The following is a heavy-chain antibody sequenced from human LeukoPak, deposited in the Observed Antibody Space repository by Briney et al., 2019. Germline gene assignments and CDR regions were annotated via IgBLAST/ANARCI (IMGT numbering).Heavy chain of an antibody. D-gene: IGHD6-6*01. CDR1: GFTFSSYG. J-gene: IGHJ4*02. Sequence: GGSLRLSCAASGFTFSSYGMHWVRQAPGKGLEGVAVIWYDGSNKYYADSVKGRFTISRDNSKNTLYLQMNSLRAEDTAVYYCARSIASFDYWGQGTLVTVSS. V-gene: IGHV3-33*01. CDR3: ARSIASFDY. CDR2: IWYDGSNK.